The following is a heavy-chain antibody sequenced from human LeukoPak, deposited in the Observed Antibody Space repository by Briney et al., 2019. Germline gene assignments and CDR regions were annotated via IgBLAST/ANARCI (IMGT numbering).Heavy chain of an antibody. CDR2: ITGSGDYT. V-gene: IGHV3-23*01. J-gene: IGHJ6*02. Sequence: GGSLRLSCAASGFSFGSHPMNWVRQAPGKGLEWVSGITGSGDYTYYIDSVQGRFTISRDNSKNMLFLQMNSLRAEDTAVYYCASFCANCYYGMDVWGQGATVTVSS. D-gene: IGHD4/OR15-4a*01. CDR3: ASFCANCYYGMDV. CDR1: GFSFGSHP.